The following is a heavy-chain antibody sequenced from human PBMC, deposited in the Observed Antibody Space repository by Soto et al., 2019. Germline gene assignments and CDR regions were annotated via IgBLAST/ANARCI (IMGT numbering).Heavy chain of an antibody. V-gene: IGHV1-18*01. CDR1: GYTFTSYA. Sequence: ASVKVSCKASGYTFTSYAMHWVRQAPGQRLEWMGWINAYNGNTNYAQKLQGRVTMTTDTSTSTAYMELRSLRSDDTAVYYCARAYDSSGYQGVLNWFDPWGQGTLVTVSS. CDR2: INAYNGNT. D-gene: IGHD3-22*01. J-gene: IGHJ5*02. CDR3: ARAYDSSGYQGVLNWFDP.